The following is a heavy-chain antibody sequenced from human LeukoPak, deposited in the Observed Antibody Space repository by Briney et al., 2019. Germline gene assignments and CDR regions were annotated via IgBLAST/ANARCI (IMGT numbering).Heavy chain of an antibody. CDR1: GGSFSGYY. CDR3: ARLPYVMDAFDI. V-gene: IGHV4-34*01. D-gene: IGHD3-16*01. CDR2: INHSGST. J-gene: IGHJ3*02. Sequence: SETLSLTCAVYGGSFSGYYWSWIRQPPGKGLEWIGEINHSGSTNYNPSLKSRVTISVDTSKSQFSLKLSSVTAADTAVYYCARLPYVMDAFDIWGQGTMVTVSS.